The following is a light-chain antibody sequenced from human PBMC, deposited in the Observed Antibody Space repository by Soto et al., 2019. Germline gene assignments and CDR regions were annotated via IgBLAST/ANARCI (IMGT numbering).Light chain of an antibody. CDR1: SSDVGGYNY. Sequence: QSALTQPRSVSGSPGQSVTISCTGTSSDVGGYNYVSWYQHHPGKAPKLIIYDVSARPSGVPDRFSGSKSGNTASLTISGLQSEDEADYYCCSYAGTYSWVFGRGTQLTVL. CDR3: CSYAGTYSWV. V-gene: IGLV2-11*01. J-gene: IGLJ3*02. CDR2: DVS.